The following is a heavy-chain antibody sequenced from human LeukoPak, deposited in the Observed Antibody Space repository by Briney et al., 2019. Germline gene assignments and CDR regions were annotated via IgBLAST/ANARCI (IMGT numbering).Heavy chain of an antibody. Sequence: SETLSLTCTVSGGSINNADYYWSWIRQHPGKGLEWIGYIYYSGSTYYNPSLKSRVTISVDTSKNQFSLKLSSVTAADTAVYYCARVVGYCSGGSCYSHFDYWGQGTLVTVSS. CDR1: GGSINNADYY. V-gene: IGHV4-31*03. J-gene: IGHJ4*02. D-gene: IGHD2-15*01. CDR3: ARVVGYCSGGSCYSHFDY. CDR2: IYYSGST.